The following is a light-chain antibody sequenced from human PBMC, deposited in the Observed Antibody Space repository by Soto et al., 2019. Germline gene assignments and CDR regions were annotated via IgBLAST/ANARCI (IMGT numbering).Light chain of an antibody. V-gene: IGLV1-40*01. CDR1: SSNIGAGYD. CDR2: GNS. J-gene: IGLJ2*01. CDR3: QSYDSSLSGVI. Sequence: TVVTQPPSVSGAPGQRVTISCTGSSSNIGAGYDVHWYQQLPGTAPKLLIYGNSNRPSGVPDRFSGSKSGTSASLAITELQAEDEADYYCQSYDSSLSGVIFGGGTKLTVL.